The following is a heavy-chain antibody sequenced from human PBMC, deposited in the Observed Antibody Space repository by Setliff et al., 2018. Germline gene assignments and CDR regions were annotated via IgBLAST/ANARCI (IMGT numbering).Heavy chain of an antibody. J-gene: IGHJ4*02. CDR2: ISPSSSHI. Sequence: GGSLRLSCAASGFTFSTYSLIWVRQAPGTGLEWVSSISPSSSHIYYADSAEGRFTISRDNAKNSLYLQLNSLRAEDTAVYYCARDSGRMNYWGQGTLVTVSS. CDR3: ARDSGRMNY. CDR1: GFTFSTYS. V-gene: IGHV3-21*01.